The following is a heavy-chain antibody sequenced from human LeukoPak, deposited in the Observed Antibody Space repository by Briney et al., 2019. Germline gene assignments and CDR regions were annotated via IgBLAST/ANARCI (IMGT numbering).Heavy chain of an antibody. CDR2: ISYDGSNK. CDR1: GFTFSSYA. J-gene: IGHJ3*02. D-gene: IGHD6-13*01. Sequence: GGSLRLSCAASGFTFSSYAMHWVRQAPGKGLEWVAVISYDGSNKYYADSVKGRFTISRDNSKNTLYLQMNSLRAEDTAVYYCARHGSSSRLTDAFDIWGQGTMVTVSS. V-gene: IGHV3-30-3*01. CDR3: ARHGSSSRLTDAFDI.